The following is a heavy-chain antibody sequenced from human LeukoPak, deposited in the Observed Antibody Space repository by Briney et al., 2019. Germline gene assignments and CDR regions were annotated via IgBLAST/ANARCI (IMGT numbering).Heavy chain of an antibody. J-gene: IGHJ4*02. CDR1: GGSISSSSYY. V-gene: IGHV4-39*07. Sequence: PSETLSLTCTVSGGSISSSSYYWGWIRQPPGKGLEWIGSIYYSGSTYYNPSLESRVTISVDTSKNQFSLKLSSVTAADTAVYYCASLRYCSSTSCQVFDYWGQGTLVTVSS. CDR3: ASLRYCSSTSCQVFDY. CDR2: IYYSGST. D-gene: IGHD2-2*01.